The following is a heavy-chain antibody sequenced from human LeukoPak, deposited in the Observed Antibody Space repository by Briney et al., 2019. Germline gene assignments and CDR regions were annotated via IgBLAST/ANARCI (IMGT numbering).Heavy chain of an antibody. J-gene: IGHJ3*02. CDR3: ARGVAEGSFDI. V-gene: IGHV4-30-2*01. CDR1: GGSISSGGYS. CDR2: IYHSGST. Sequence: SQTLSLTCAVSGGSISSGGYSWSWIRQPPGKGLEWIVYIYHSGSTYYNPSLKSRVTISVDRSKNQFSLKLSSVTAADTAVYYCARGVAEGSFDIWGQGTMVTVSS. D-gene: IGHD2-15*01.